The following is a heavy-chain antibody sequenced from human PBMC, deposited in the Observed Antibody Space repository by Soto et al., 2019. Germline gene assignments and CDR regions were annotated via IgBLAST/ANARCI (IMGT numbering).Heavy chain of an antibody. Sequence: QVQLQESGPGLVKPSGTLSLTCAVSGGSISSSNWWSWVRQPPGKGLEWIGEIYHSGSTNYNPSRKSRVTISVDKSKNQFSLKLSSVTAADTAVYYCARSYWYDYVWGPSSSRYFDLWGRGTLVTVSS. V-gene: IGHV4-4*02. D-gene: IGHD3-16*01. CDR2: IYHSGST. CDR1: GGSISSSNW. CDR3: ARSYWYDYVWGPSSSRYFDL. J-gene: IGHJ2*01.